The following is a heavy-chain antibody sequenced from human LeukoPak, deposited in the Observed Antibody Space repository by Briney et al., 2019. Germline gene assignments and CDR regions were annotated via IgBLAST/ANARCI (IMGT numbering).Heavy chain of an antibody. D-gene: IGHD1-26*01. V-gene: IGHV4-59*01. CDR2: IYYSGST. J-gene: IGHJ4*02. CDR1: GGSISSYY. Sequence: SETLSLTCTVSGGSISSYYWSWIRQPPGKGLEWIGYIYYSGSTNYNPSLKSRVTISVDTSKNQFSLKLSSVTAADTAVYYCARAVEWELLQLDYWGQGTLVTVSS. CDR3: ARAVEWELLQLDY.